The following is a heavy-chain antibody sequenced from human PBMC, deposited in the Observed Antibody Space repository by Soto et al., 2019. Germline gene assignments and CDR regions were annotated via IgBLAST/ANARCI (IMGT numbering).Heavy chain of an antibody. CDR1: GYTFTSYA. CDR3: ARGSYDYIWGSSLFGAFDI. CDR2: INAGNGNT. Sequence: PAASVKVSCKASGYTFTSYAMHWVRQAPGQRLEWMGWINAGNGNTKYSQKFQGRVTITRDTSASTAYMELSSLRSEDTAVYYCARGSYDYIWGSSLFGAFDIWGQGTMVTVSS. D-gene: IGHD3-16*01. V-gene: IGHV1-3*01. J-gene: IGHJ3*02.